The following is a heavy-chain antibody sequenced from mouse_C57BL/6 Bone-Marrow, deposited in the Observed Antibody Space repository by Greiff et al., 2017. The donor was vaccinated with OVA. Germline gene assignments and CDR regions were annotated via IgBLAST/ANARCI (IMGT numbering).Heavy chain of an antibody. Sequence: VQLQQSGAELVRPGSSVKMSCKTSGYTFTSYGINWVKQRPGQGLEWIGYIYPGNGYTEYNEKFKGKATLTSDTSSSTAYMQLSSLTSEDSAIYYCANLIYYYGSSYEEYWGQGTTLTVSA. CDR2: IYPGNGYT. D-gene: IGHD1-1*01. CDR1: GYTFTSYG. J-gene: IGHJ2*01. V-gene: IGHV1-58*01. CDR3: ANLIYYYGSSYEEY.